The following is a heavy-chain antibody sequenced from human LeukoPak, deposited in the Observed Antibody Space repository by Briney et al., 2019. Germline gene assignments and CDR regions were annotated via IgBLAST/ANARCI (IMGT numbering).Heavy chain of an antibody. CDR1: GYTFTTSY. CDR2: VSAYNGKT. V-gene: IGHV1-18*01. J-gene: IGHJ4*02. Sequence: GASVKVSCKASGYTFTTSYINWVRQAPGQGLEWMGWVSAYNGKTSYAQRFQGRVTMTTDSSTSTAYMDLASLRSDDTAVYYCARGWTFYPSIDYWGQGTLVTVSS. CDR3: ARGWTFYPSIDY. D-gene: IGHD3/OR15-3a*01.